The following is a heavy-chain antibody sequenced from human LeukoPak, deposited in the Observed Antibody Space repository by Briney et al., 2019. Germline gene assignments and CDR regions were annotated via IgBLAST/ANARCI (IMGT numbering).Heavy chain of an antibody. CDR3: ARIPYCGGDRIDAFDI. V-gene: IGHV2-70*01. D-gene: IGHD2-21*02. J-gene: IGHJ3*02. CDR2: IDWDDDK. CDR1: GFSLSTSEVC. Sequence: SGPTLVNPTQTLTVTCTFSGFSLSTSEVCVSWIRQPPGKALEWLALIDWDDDKHYSTSLKTRLTISKDTSKNQVVLTMTNMDPVDTATYYCARIPYCGGDRIDAFDIWGQGTMVTVSS.